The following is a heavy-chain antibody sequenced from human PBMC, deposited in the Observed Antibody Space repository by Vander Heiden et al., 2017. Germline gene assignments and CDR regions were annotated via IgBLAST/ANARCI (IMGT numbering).Heavy chain of an antibody. CDR2: IWYDGSNK. CDR1: GFTFSSYG. J-gene: IGHJ3*02. Sequence: QVQLVESGGGVVQPGRSLRLSCAASGFTFSSYGMHWVRQAPGKGLEWVAVIWYDGSNKYYADSVKGRLTISRDNSKNTLDLKMNSMRAEETAVYYCARVYVGNAATLDAFDIWGQGTMVTVSS. D-gene: IGHD3-16*01. CDR3: ARVYVGNAATLDAFDI. V-gene: IGHV3-33*01.